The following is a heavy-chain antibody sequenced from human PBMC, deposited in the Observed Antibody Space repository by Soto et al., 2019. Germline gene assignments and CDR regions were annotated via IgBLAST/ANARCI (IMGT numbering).Heavy chain of an antibody. J-gene: IGHJ4*02. V-gene: IGHV3-21*01. CDR1: GFTFSSYS. D-gene: IGHD6-19*01. CDR2: ISSSSSYI. CDR3: ARDPFIAVAGNDY. Sequence: GSLRLSCAASGFTFSSYSMNWVRQAPGKGLEWVSSISSSSSYIYYADSVKGRFTISRDNAKNSLYLQMNSLRAEDTAVYYCARDPFIAVAGNDYWGQGTLVTVSS.